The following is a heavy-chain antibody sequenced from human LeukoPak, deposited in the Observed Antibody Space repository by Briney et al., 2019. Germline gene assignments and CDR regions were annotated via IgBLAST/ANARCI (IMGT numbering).Heavy chain of an antibody. CDR3: TTGKTDDYYFDY. J-gene: IGHJ4*02. D-gene: IGHD1-1*01. Sequence: GGSLRLSCAASGLTFSDAWMNWVRQAPGKGLEWVGRIKSKSDGGTTDYAAPVKGRFTISRDGSKDTLYLQMNSLKTEDTAMYYCTTGKTDDYYFDYWGQGTLVTVSS. CDR2: IKSKSDGGTT. V-gene: IGHV3-15*07. CDR1: GLTFSDAW.